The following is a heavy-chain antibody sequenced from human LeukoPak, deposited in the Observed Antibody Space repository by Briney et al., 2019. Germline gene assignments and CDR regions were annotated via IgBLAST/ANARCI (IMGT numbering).Heavy chain of an antibody. Sequence: SETLSLTCTVSGGSISSSSYYWGWLRQPPGKGLEWIGSIYYSGSTYYNPSLKSRVTISVDTSKNQFSLKLSSVTAADTAVYYCAIAYYYDSSGYRKWGQGTLVTVSS. D-gene: IGHD3-22*01. CDR3: AIAYYYDSSGYRK. CDR2: IYYSGST. V-gene: IGHV4-39*01. J-gene: IGHJ4*02. CDR1: GGSISSSSYY.